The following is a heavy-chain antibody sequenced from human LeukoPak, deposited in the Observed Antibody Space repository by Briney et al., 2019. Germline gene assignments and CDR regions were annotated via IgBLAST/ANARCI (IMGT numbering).Heavy chain of an antibody. V-gene: IGHV3-48*03. Sequence: GGSLRLSCTASEFTFSSYEMNRVRQAPGKGLEWVSYISGGGDTTLYADSVKGRFTISRDNAKNSLYLQMTSLRAEDTAVYYCARVGRIQYFDCWGQGTLVTVSS. J-gene: IGHJ4*02. D-gene: IGHD5-18*01. CDR2: ISGGGDTT. CDR3: ARVGRIQYFDC. CDR1: EFTFSSYE.